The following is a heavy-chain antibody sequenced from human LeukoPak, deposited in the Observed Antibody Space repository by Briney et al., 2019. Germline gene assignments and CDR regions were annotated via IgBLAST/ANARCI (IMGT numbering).Heavy chain of an antibody. V-gene: IGHV1-69*01. CDR1: GGTFTSYA. D-gene: IGHD5-12*01. CDR3: ARYSGYEGNWFDP. J-gene: IGHJ5*02. CDR2: MIPIFGTA. Sequence: ASVKVSCKASGGTFTSYAISWVRQAPGQGLEWMGGMIPIFGTANYAQKFQGRVTITADESTSTAYMELSSLRSEDTAVYYCARYSGYEGNWFDPWGQGTLVTVSS.